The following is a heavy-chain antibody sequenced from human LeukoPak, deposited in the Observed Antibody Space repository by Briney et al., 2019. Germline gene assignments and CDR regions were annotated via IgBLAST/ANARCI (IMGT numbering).Heavy chain of an antibody. CDR2: INHSGST. D-gene: IGHD1/OR15-1a*01. CDR3: ARTPTTNYYYYYMDV. CDR1: GGSFSGYY. J-gene: IGHJ6*03. Sequence: SETLSLTCAVYGGSFSGYYWSWIRQPPGKGLEWIGEINHSGSTNYNPSLKSRVTISVDTSKNQFSLKLRSVTAADTAVYYCARTPTTNYYYYYMDVWGKGTTVTISS. V-gene: IGHV4-34*01.